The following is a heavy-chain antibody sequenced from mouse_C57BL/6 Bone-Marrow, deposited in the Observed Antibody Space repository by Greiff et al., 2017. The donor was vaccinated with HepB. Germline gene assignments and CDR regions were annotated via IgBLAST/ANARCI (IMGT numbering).Heavy chain of an antibody. J-gene: IGHJ3*01. CDR2: INPNNGGT. V-gene: IGHV1-18*01. Sequence: SGPELVKPGASVKIPCKASGYTFTDYNMDWVKQSHGKSLEWIGDINPNNGGTIYNQKFKGKATLTVDKSSSTAYMELRSLTSEDTAVYYCARVYYYGSSFAWFAYWGQGTLVTVSA. CDR1: GYTFTDYN. CDR3: ARVYYYGSSFAWFAY. D-gene: IGHD1-1*01.